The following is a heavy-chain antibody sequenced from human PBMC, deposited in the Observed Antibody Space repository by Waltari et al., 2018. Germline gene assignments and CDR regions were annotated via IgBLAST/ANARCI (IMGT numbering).Heavy chain of an antibody. D-gene: IGHD3-10*02. CDR1: GGTFSSYA. CDR2: IIPILGIA. CDR3: ARDGGVEMATIMFGDAFDI. J-gene: IGHJ3*02. V-gene: IGHV1-69*04. Sequence: QVQLVQSGAEVKKPGSSVKVSCKASGGTFSSYALSWVRQAPGQGLEWMGGIIPILGIANYAQKFQGRVTSTADESTSTAYMELSSLRSEDTAVYYCARDGGVEMATIMFGDAFDIWGQGTMVTVSS.